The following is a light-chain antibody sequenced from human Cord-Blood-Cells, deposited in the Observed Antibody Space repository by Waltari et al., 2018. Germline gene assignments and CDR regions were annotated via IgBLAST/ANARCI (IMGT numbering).Light chain of an antibody. V-gene: IGLV2-8*01. J-gene: IGLJ3*02. CDR2: EVS. Sequence: QSALTQPPSASGSPGQSVTTSCTATRSDVGGHNHVSWYQQHPGKAPKLMIYEVSKRPSGVPDRFSGSKSGNTASLTVSGLQAEDEADYYCSSYAGSNKRVFGGGTKLTVL. CDR3: SSYAGSNKRV. CDR1: RSDVGGHNH.